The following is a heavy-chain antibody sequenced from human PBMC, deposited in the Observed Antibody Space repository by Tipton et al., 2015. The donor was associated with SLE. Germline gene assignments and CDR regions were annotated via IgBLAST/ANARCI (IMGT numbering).Heavy chain of an antibody. CDR3: ARVHAYYEFWTGNYRDCYGMDV. D-gene: IGHD3-3*01. J-gene: IGHJ6*02. Sequence: TLSLTCSVSGDSMITDYWGWIRQPPGKGLEWIGLIYNNGYANYNPSLKSRVTILIDTSKKQFSLKVNSVSAADSAVYYCARVHAYYEFWTGNYRDCYGMDVWGQGTSVTVSS. CDR2: IYNNGYA. CDR1: GDSMITDY. V-gene: IGHV4-59*01.